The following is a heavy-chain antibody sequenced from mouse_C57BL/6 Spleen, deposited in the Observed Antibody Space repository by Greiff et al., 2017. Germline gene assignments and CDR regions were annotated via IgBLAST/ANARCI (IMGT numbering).Heavy chain of an antibody. J-gene: IGHJ4*01. CDR2: INPSNGGT. D-gene: IGHD1-1*01. Sequence: QVQLQQPGTELVKPGASVKLSCKASGYTFTSYWMHWVKQRPGQGLEWIGNINPSNGGTNYNEKFKSKATLTVDKSSSTAYMQLSSLTSEDSAVYYCAEGVYYYGSSYGGGAMDYWGQGTSVTVSS. V-gene: IGHV1-53*01. CDR3: AEGVYYYGSSYGGGAMDY. CDR1: GYTFTSYW.